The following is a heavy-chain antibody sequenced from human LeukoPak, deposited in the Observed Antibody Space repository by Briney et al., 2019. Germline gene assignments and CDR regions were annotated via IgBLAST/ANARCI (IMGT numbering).Heavy chain of an antibody. V-gene: IGHV4-39*07. D-gene: IGHD6-13*01. J-gene: IGHJ4*02. CDR1: GGSISSSSCY. Sequence: PSETLSLTCTVSGGSISSSSCYWDWVRQPPGKGLEWIGSIYYSGSAYYNPSLKSRVTISVDTSKNQFSLKLPSVTAADTAVYCARGSSSWYRGFDSWGQGTLVTVSS. CDR3: ARGSSSWYRGFDS. CDR2: IYYSGSA.